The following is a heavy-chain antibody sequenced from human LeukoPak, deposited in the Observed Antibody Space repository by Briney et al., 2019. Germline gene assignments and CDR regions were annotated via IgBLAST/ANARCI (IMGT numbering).Heavy chain of an antibody. CDR1: GGSISSYY. D-gene: IGHD3-16*01. J-gene: IGHJ5*02. CDR3: ARDDYSTRFNP. V-gene: IGHV4-4*07. CDR2: IYAGGNT. Sequence: PSETLSLTCTVSGGSISSYYWSWIRQPAGKGLEWIGRIYAGGNTNYNPSLKSRVTISVDTSKNQFSLKLSSVTAADTAVYYCARDDYSTRFNPWGQGTLVTVSS.